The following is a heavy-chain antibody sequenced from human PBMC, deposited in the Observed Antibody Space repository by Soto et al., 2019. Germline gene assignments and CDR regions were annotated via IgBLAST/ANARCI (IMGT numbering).Heavy chain of an antibody. D-gene: IGHD5-18*01. J-gene: IGHJ5*02. CDR3: ASTGGYSYGSNWFDP. CDR2: ISAYNGNT. CDR1: GYTFTSYA. Sequence: ASVKVSCKASGYTFTSYAMHWVRQAPGQRLEWMGWISAYNGNTNYAQKLQGRVTMTTDTSTSTAYMELRSLRSDDTAVYYCASTGGYSYGSNWFDPWGQGTLVTVSS. V-gene: IGHV1-18*01.